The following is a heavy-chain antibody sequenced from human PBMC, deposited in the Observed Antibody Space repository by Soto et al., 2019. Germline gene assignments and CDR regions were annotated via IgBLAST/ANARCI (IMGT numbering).Heavy chain of an antibody. Sequence: QVQLVQSGAEVKKPGSSVKVSCKASGGTFSSYAISWVRQAPGQGLEWMGGIIPIFGTANYAQKFQGRVTTTADESTSTAYMELSSLRSEDTAVYYCASGSLLEDSSGYYSHRWFDPWGQGTLVTVAS. CDR1: GGTFSSYA. CDR3: ASGSLLEDSSGYYSHRWFDP. CDR2: IIPIFGTA. V-gene: IGHV1-69*01. D-gene: IGHD3-22*01. J-gene: IGHJ5*02.